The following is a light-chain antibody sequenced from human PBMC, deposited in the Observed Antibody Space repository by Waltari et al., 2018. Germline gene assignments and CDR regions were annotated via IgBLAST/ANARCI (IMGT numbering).Light chain of an antibody. V-gene: IGKV3D-15*01. CDR3: QQYNNWPPLFT. CDR2: GAS. J-gene: IGKJ3*01. Sequence: EIVMTQSPATLSVSPGDRATLPCSASQTISSNLAWYQQRPGQAPRLPTYGASNRATGIPARFSGTGSGTEFTLTISSLQSEDFAVYSCQQYNNWPPLFTFGPGTKVDMK. CDR1: QTISSN.